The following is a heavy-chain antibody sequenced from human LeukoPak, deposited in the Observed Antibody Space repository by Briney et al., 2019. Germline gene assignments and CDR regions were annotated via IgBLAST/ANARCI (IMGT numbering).Heavy chain of an antibody. Sequence: SETLSLTCAVYGGSFSSYYWNWIRQPPGKGLEWIGEINHSGSTNYNPSLKSRVTISVDTSKNQFSLKLSSVTAADTAVYYCARGGLYSSGWLRKAGFDPWGQGTLVTVSS. V-gene: IGHV4-34*01. CDR3: ARGGLYSSGWLRKAGFDP. D-gene: IGHD6-19*01. CDR2: INHSGST. CDR1: GGSFSSYY. J-gene: IGHJ5*02.